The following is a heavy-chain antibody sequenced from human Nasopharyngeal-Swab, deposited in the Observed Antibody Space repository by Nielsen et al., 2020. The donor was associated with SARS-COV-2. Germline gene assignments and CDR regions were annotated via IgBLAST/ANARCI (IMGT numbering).Heavy chain of an antibody. V-gene: IGHV3-30*18. Sequence: GESLKISCAASRFTFSSYGMHWVRQAPGKGLEWVAVISYDGSNKYYADSVKGRFTISRDNSKNTLYLQMNSLRAEDTAVYYCAKSPDYDFWSGPRGCMDVWGKGTTVTVSS. D-gene: IGHD3-3*01. CDR3: AKSPDYDFWSGPRGCMDV. CDR1: RFTFSSYG. CDR2: ISYDGSNK. J-gene: IGHJ6*03.